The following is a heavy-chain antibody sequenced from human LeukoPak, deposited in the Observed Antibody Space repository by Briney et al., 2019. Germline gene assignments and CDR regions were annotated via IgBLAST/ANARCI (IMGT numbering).Heavy chain of an antibody. CDR2: ISYDGSNK. J-gene: IGHJ4*02. Sequence: GGSLRLSCAASGFTFSSYAKHWVRQAPGKGLEWVAVISYDGSNKYYADSVKGRFTISRDNSKNTLYLQMNSLRAEDTAVYYCAKGNLLWFGEFLYFDYWGQGTLVTVSS. D-gene: IGHD3-10*01. V-gene: IGHV3-30*04. CDR3: AKGNLLWFGEFLYFDY. CDR1: GFTFSSYA.